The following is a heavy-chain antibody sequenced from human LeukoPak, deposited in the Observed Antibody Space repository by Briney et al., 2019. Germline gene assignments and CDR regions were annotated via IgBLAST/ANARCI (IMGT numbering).Heavy chain of an antibody. CDR1: GFTFSSYG. V-gene: IGHV3-33*01. D-gene: IGHD5-18*01. CDR3: ARDSTAMVSYYFDY. CDR2: IWYDGSNK. Sequence: GGSLRLSCAASGFTFSSYGMHWVRQAPGKGLEWAAVIWYDGSNKYYADSVKGRFTISRDNSKNTLYLQMNSLRAEDTAVYYCARDSTAMVSYYFDYWGQGTLVTVSS. J-gene: IGHJ4*02.